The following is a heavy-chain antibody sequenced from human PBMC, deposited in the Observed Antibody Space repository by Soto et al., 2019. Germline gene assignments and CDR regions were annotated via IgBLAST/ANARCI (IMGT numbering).Heavy chain of an antibody. D-gene: IGHD6-19*01. CDR2: IKQDGSEK. J-gene: IGHJ4*02. CDR1: GFTFSSYW. CDR3: ARFGSGWYLEFFLDY. Sequence: GGSLRLSCAASGFTFSSYWMSWVRQAPGKGLEWVANIKQDGSEKYYVDSVKGRFTISRDNAKNSLYLQMNSLRAEDTAVYYCARFGSGWYLEFFLDYWGQGTLVTVSS. V-gene: IGHV3-7*05.